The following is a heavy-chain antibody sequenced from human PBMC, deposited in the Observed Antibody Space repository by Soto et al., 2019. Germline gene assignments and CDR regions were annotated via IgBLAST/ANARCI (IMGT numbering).Heavy chain of an antibody. CDR3: AATYDILTGYDRPSHLYYYYYGMDV. V-gene: IGHV1-58*02. Sequence: QMQLVQSGPEVKKPGTSVKVSCKASGFTFTSSAMQWVRQARGQRLEWIGWIVVGSGNTNYAQKFQERVTITRDMSTSTAYXXLXSXXSEDTAVYYCAATYDILTGYDRPSHLYYYYYGMDVWGQGTTVTVSS. D-gene: IGHD3-9*01. J-gene: IGHJ6*02. CDR1: GFTFTSSA. CDR2: IVVGSGNT.